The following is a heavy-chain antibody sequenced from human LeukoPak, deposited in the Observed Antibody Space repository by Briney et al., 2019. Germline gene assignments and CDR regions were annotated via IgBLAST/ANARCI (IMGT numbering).Heavy chain of an antibody. CDR1: GGSISSYY. D-gene: IGHD6-13*01. CDR2: IYYSGST. CDR3: ARTIAAAGIWFDP. Sequence: SGTLSLTCTVSGGSISSYYWSWIRQPPGKGLEWIGYIYYSGSTNYNPSLKSRVTISVDTSKNQFSLKLSSVTAADTAVYYCARTIAAAGIWFDPWGQGTLVTVSS. V-gene: IGHV4-59*01. J-gene: IGHJ5*02.